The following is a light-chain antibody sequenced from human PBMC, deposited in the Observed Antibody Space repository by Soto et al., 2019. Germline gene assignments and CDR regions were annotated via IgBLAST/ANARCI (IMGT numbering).Light chain of an antibody. CDR2: AAS. CDR3: QQYYSYPWT. Sequence: ASRTTQSPSSLSASTEDRDTITCRASQGISSYLAWYQQKPGKAPKLLIYAASTLQSGVPSRFSGSGSGTDFTLTISCLQSEDFATYYCQQYYSYPWTFGQGTKVDIK. V-gene: IGKV1-8*01. CDR1: QGISSY. J-gene: IGKJ1*01.